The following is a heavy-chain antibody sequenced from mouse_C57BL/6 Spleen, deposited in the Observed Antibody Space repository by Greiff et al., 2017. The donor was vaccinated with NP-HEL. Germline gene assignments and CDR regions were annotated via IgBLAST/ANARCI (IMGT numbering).Heavy chain of an antibody. CDR3: ALGSSHWYFDV. V-gene: IGHV1-7*01. J-gene: IGHJ1*03. Sequence: QVQLQQSGAELAKPGASVKLSCKASGYTFTSYWMHWVKQRPGQGLEWIGYINPSSGYTKYNQKFKDKATLTADKSSSTAYMQLSSLTYEDSAVYYCALGSSHWYFDVWGTGTTVTVSS. CDR1: GYTFTSYW. CDR2: INPSSGYT. D-gene: IGHD1-1*01.